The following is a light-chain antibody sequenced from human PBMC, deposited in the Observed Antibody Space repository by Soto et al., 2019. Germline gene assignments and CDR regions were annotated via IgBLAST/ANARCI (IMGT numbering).Light chain of an antibody. Sequence: QSALTQPASVSGSPGQSITISCTGTSSDIGSYPYVSWYQQHQGKAPKLMIYDVNNRPSGVSNRFSGSKSGNTASLTISGLQAEDEADYYCGSYTTSSTVVFGGGTKLTVL. CDR3: GSYTTSSTVV. V-gene: IGLV2-14*03. CDR2: DVN. CDR1: SSDIGSYPY. J-gene: IGLJ2*01.